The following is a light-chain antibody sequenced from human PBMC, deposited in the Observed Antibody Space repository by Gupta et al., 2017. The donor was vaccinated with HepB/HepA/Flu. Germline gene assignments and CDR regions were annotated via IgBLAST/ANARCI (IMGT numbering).Light chain of an antibody. J-gene: IGKJ1*01. CDR2: SAS. CDR3: QRAYNDPLVL. V-gene: IGKV1-37*01. CDR1: QGIRSY. Sequence: DIQLTQSPSSLSASVGDRVTITCRVSQGIRSYLNWYRQKPIRDPKLLIYSASNWQAGVPSRFSGSGVGTDFSITISRRQPEDVAAYYGQRAYNDPLVLFGQGTKVEI.